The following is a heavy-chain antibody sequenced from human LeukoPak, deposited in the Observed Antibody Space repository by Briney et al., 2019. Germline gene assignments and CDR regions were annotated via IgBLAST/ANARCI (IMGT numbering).Heavy chain of an antibody. CDR3: ARTYYDILTGYNPYFDY. D-gene: IGHD3-9*01. Sequence: PGGSLRLSCAASGFTSSSYGMSWVRQAPGKGLEWVSSITASSTAIYSADSVKGRFTISRDNAKNFLYLQMNSLRAEDTAVYYCARTYYDILTGYNPYFDYWGQGILVTVSS. CDR1: GFTSSSYG. V-gene: IGHV3-21*01. J-gene: IGHJ4*02. CDR2: ITASSTAI.